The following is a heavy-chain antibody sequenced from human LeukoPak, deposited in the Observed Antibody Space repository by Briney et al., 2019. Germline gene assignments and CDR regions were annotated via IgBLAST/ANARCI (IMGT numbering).Heavy chain of an antibody. D-gene: IGHD2-15*01. Sequence: SQTLSLTCTVSGGSISSGDYYWSWIRQPPGKGLEWTGYIYYSGSTYYNPSLKSRVTISVDTSKNQFSLKLSSVTAADTAVYYCARGVVVVVAATRRWWFDPWGQGTLVTVSS. CDR1: GGSISSGDYY. CDR2: IYYSGST. J-gene: IGHJ5*02. CDR3: ARGVVVVVAATRRWWFDP. V-gene: IGHV4-30-4*01.